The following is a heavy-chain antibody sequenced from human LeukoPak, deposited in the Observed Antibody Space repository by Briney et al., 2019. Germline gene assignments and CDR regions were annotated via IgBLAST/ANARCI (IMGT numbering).Heavy chain of an antibody. CDR1: GGSFSGYY. CDR3: ARLKRDAFDI. V-gene: IGHV4-34*01. J-gene: IGHJ3*02. Sequence: PSETLSLTCAVYGGSFSGYYWSWIRQPPGKGLEWIREINHSGSTNYNPSLKSRVTISVETSKNQFSLKLSYVTAADTAVYYCARLKRDAFDIWGQGTMVTVSS. CDR2: INHSGST.